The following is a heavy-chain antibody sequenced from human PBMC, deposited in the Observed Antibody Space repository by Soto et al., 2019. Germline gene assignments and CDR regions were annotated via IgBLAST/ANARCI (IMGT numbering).Heavy chain of an antibody. J-gene: IGHJ3*01. V-gene: IGHV1-69*13. D-gene: IGHD6-19*01. CDR2: IIPIFGTA. CDR3: APSPQAKGYSSGSYAFDV. CDR1: GRTFSSYA. Sequence: PEEVSCKVSGRTFSSYAISWVRQAPGQGVEWMGGIIPIFGTANYAQKFQCRVTITAVESPSTAYMQLSSLRSDDTAVYYCAPSPQAKGYSSGSYAFDVWAQGTMVTVSS.